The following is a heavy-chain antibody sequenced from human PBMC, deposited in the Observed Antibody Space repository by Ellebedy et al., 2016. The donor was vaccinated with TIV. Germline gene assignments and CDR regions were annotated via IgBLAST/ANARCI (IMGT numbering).Heavy chain of an antibody. J-gene: IGHJ4*02. D-gene: IGHD6-19*01. V-gene: IGHV4-59*01. CDR3: ARVAHSGWYPFDY. Sequence: MPGGSLRLSCTVSGGSINSYYWSWIRQPPGKGLEWIGYLYYSGSTNYNPSLKGRVTMSVDTSKKQFSLKLRSVTAADTAVYYCARVAHSGWYPFDYWGQGTLVTVSS. CDR2: LYYSGST. CDR1: GGSINSYY.